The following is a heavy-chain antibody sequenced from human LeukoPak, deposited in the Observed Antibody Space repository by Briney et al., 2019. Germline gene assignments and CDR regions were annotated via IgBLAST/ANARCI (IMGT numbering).Heavy chain of an antibody. D-gene: IGHD6-6*01. J-gene: IGHJ4*02. CDR3: AKVHSSSSSYFDY. CDR2: IRYDGSNK. Sequence: QSGGSLRLSCVASGFTFSSYGMHWVRQAPGKGLEWVAFIRYDGSNKYYADSVKGRFTISRDNSKNTLYLQMNSLRAEDTAVYYCAKVHSSSSSYFDYWGQGTLVTVSS. CDR1: GFTFSSYG. V-gene: IGHV3-30*02.